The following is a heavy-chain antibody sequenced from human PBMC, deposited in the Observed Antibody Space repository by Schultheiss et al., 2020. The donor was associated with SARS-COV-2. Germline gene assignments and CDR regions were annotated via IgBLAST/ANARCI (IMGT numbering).Heavy chain of an antibody. CDR2: ISSSSSTI. D-gene: IGHD3-3*01. CDR3: ARPSDWSGYYYYYGMDV. J-gene: IGHJ6*02. CDR1: GFTFSSYS. V-gene: IGHV3-48*02. Sequence: GGSLRLSCAASGFTFSSYSMNWVRQAPGKGLEWVSYISSSSSTIYYADSVKGRFTISRDNAKNSLYLQMNSLRDEDTAVYYCARPSDWSGYYYYYGMDVWGQGTTVTVSS.